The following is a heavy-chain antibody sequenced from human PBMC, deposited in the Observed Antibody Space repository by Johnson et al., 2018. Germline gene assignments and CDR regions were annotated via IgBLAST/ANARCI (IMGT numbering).Heavy chain of an antibody. J-gene: IGHJ3*01. CDR3: AREGNDACDL. Sequence: VQLVQSGGGVVQPGGSLRLSCAASGFTVSNNYMRWVRQAPGKGLEWVSVIYSGGSTFYADYVQGRFTISRDSSKNTLYLQMDSLTTEDTAVYYCAREGNDACDLWGQGTMVTVSS. CDR2: IYSGGST. CDR1: GFTVSNNY. V-gene: IGHV3-66*02.